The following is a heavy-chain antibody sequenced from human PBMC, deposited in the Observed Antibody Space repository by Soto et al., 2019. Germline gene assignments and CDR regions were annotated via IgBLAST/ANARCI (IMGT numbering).Heavy chain of an antibody. D-gene: IGHD6-6*01. CDR1: GYTFTSYA. J-gene: IGHJ5*02. CDR3: ARDVAARLANWFDP. V-gene: IGHV1-3*01. CDR2: INAGNGNT. Sequence: ASVKVSCKASGYTFTSYAMHWVRQAPGQRLEWMGWINAGNGNTKYSQKLQGRVTMTTDTSTSTAYMELRSLRSDDTAVYYCARDVAARLANWFDPWGQGTLVTVSS.